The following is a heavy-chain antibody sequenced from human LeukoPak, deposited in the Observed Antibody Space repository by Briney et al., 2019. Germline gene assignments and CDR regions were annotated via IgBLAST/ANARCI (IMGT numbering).Heavy chain of an antibody. CDR2: VDPEDGET. CDR3: ATTTGYCSSTSCPDFDY. CDR1: GYTFTDYY. D-gene: IGHD2-2*03. V-gene: IGHV1-69-2*01. J-gene: IGHJ4*02. Sequence: ASVKVSCKVSGYTFTDYYMHWVQQAPGKGREWMGLVDPEDGETIYAEKFQGRVTITADTSTDTAYMELSSLRSEDTAVYYCATTTGYCSSTSCPDFDYWGQGTLVTVSS.